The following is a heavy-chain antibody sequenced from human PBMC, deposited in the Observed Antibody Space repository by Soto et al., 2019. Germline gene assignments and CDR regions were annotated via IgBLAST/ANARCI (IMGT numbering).Heavy chain of an antibody. CDR1: GRPVSSGCYY. D-gene: IGHD6-19*01. CDR2: IYHIGSP. CDR3: VRDRALDSSGHWFDS. Sequence: PSETLSLTCTVSGRPVSSGCYYLTWIRQLPGKGLEWIGYIYHIGSPSYNPSLKSRLSMSLDTSKNQFSLNLTSVAAADTAIYYCVRDRALDSSGHWFDSWGQGTMVTVSS. J-gene: IGHJ5*01. V-gene: IGHV4-31*03.